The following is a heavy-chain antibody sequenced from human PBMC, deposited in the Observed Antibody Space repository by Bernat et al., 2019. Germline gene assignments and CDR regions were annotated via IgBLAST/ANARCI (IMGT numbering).Heavy chain of an antibody. Sequence: QVQLQESGPGLVKPSQTLSLTCTVSGGSISSGGYYWSWIRQHPGKGLEWIGYIYYSGSTYHNPSLKSRVTISVDTSKNQFSLKLSSVTAADTAVYYCARDGGGRGYDYDYYYGMDVWGQGTTVTVSS. V-gene: IGHV4-31*03. CDR3: ARDGGGRGYDYDYYYGMDV. CDR2: IYYSGST. CDR1: GGSISSGGYY. D-gene: IGHD5-12*01. J-gene: IGHJ6*02.